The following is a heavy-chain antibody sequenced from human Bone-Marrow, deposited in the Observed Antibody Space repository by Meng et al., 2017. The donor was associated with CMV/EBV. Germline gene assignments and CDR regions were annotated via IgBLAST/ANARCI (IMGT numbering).Heavy chain of an antibody. Sequence: ETLSLTCAASGFTFSSYAMSWVRQAPGKGLEWVSAISGSGGSTYYADSVKGRFTISRDNSKNTLYLQMNSLRAEDTAVYYCARPRIRGEFDIWGQGTRVTV. CDR2: ISGSGGST. D-gene: IGHD3-16*01. CDR3: ARPRIRGEFDI. J-gene: IGHJ3*02. V-gene: IGHV3-23*01. CDR1: GFTFSSYA.